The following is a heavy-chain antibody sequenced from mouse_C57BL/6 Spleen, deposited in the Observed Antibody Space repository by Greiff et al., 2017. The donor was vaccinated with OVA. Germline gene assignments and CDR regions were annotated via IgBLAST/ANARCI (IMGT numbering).Heavy chain of an antibody. CDR3: ARGEYYGSSPGSFDY. V-gene: IGHV1-20*01. J-gene: IGHJ2*01. Sequence: EVQLQQSGPELVQPGDSVKISCKASGYSFTGYFMNWVMQSHGKSLEWIGRINPYNGDTFYNQKFKGKATLTVDKSSSTAHMELRSLTSEDSAVYYCARGEYYGSSPGSFDYWGQGTTLTVSS. CDR1: GYSFTGYF. CDR2: INPYNGDT. D-gene: IGHD1-1*01.